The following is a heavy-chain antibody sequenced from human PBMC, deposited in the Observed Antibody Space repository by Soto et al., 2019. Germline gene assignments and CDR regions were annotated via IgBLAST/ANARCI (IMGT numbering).Heavy chain of an antibody. Sequence: ASVNVSCKASGYTFTSYDINWVRQATGQGLEWMGWMNPNSGNTGYAQKFQGRVTMTRNTSIRTAYMELSSLRSEDTAVYYCARGLRRVTGTRIVNWFDHWGQGTLVTFSS. D-gene: IGHD1-20*01. V-gene: IGHV1-8*01. J-gene: IGHJ5*02. CDR2: MNPNSGNT. CDR1: GYTFTSYD. CDR3: ARGLRRVTGTRIVNWFDH.